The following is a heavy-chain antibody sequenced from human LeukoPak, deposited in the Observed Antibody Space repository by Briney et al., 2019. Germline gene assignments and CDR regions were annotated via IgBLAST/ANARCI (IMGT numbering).Heavy chain of an antibody. CDR1: GFTFSTYS. CDR2: ITSTSIYI. V-gene: IGHV3-21*01. J-gene: IGHJ4*02. D-gene: IGHD5-12*01. CDR3: ARGSVESGYGLDY. Sequence: GGSLRLSCEASGFTFSTYSMNWVRQAPGKGLEWVSSITSTSIYIYYIDSVKGRFTISRDNAKNSLYLQMNRLRAEDTAVYYCARGSVESGYGLDYWGQGTLVTVSS.